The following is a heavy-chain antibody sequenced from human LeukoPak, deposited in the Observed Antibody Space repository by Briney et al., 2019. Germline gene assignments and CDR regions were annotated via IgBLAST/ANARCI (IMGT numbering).Heavy chain of an antibody. CDR2: INPNSGGT. V-gene: IGHV1-2*02. CDR1: GYTFTGYY. D-gene: IGHD2-15*01. CDR3: ARGGTVYCSGGSCYSPQYY. J-gene: IGHJ4*02. Sequence: WASVKVSCKASGYTFTGYYMHWVRQAPGQGLEWMGWINPNSGGTNYAQKFQGRVTMTRDTSISTAYMELSRLRSDNTAVYYCARGGTVYCSGGSCYSPQYYWGQGTLVTVSS.